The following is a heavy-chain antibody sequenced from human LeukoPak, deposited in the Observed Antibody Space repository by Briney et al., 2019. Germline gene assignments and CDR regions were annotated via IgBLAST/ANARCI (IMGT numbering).Heavy chain of an antibody. J-gene: IGHJ4*02. D-gene: IGHD3-22*01. CDR1: GFTFGDYA. CDR3: TRDIKHTYYYNSSGYYYGY. CDR2: IRTKADGRTK. Sequence: PGGSLRLSCTVSGFTFGDYAMNWVRQAPGKGLEWVGFIRTKADGRTKEYAESVRGRFTILRDDSKSIAYLQMNSLKIEDTAVYYCTRDIKHTYYYNSSGYYYGYWGQGTLVTVSS. V-gene: IGHV3-49*04.